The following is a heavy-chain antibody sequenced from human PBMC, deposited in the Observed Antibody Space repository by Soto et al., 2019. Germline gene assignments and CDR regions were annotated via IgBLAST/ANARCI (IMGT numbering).Heavy chain of an antibody. CDR2: ISRSGDSI. CDR1: GFTLSSYE. J-gene: IGHJ3*01. Sequence: GGSLRLSCAASGFTLSSYEMNWVRQAPGKGLDWISYISRSGDSIHYADSVKGRFTISRDTAKNSLYLQMNSLRAEDTAVYYCARDMGWLELAGFDLWGQGTVVTVSS. D-gene: IGHD6-19*01. V-gene: IGHV3-48*03. CDR3: ARDMGWLELAGFDL.